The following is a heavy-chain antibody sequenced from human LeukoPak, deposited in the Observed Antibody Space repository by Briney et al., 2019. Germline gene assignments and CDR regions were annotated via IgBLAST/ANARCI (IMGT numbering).Heavy chain of an antibody. Sequence: SETLSLTCTVSGYSISSGYYWGWIRQPPGKGLEWIGSIYHSGSTYYNPSLKSRVTISVDTSKNQFSLKLSSVTAADTAVYYCARLFPYSSGWGRAYYYYMDVWGKGTTVTISS. D-gene: IGHD6-19*01. CDR3: ARLFPYSSGWGRAYYYYMDV. CDR1: GYSISSGYY. J-gene: IGHJ6*03. CDR2: IYHSGST. V-gene: IGHV4-38-2*02.